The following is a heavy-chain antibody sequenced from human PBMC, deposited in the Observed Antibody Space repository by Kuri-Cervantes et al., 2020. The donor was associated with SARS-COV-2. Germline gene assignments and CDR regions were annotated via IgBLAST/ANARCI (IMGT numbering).Heavy chain of an antibody. CDR1: GFSFSYYG. CDR2: IWPDGNNK. D-gene: IGHD1-1*01. J-gene: IGHJ5*02. CDR3: ARESAVHGIPWGYDP. V-gene: IGHV3-33*08. Sequence: GSLRLSCTASGFSFSYYGMHWVRQAPGKGLEWVAVIWPDGNNKFYSDSVRGRFTISRDNSRSILYLQMNSLRAEDTGVYYCARESAVHGIPWGYDPWGQGTLVTVSS.